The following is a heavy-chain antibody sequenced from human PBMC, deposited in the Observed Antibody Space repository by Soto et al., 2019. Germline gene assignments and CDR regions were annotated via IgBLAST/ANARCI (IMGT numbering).Heavy chain of an antibody. CDR3: ARDQPGYSYGYGFGY. V-gene: IGHV3-21*01. D-gene: IGHD5-18*01. J-gene: IGHJ4*02. CDR2: ISSSSSTI. CDR1: GFTFSRYS. Sequence: EVQLVESGGGLVKPGGSLRLSCAASGFTFSRYSMNWVRQAPGKGLEWVSSISSSSSTIYYADSVKGRFTISRDKDKNSLYLQMNSLRAEDTAVSYCARDQPGYSYGYGFGYWGQGTLVTVSS.